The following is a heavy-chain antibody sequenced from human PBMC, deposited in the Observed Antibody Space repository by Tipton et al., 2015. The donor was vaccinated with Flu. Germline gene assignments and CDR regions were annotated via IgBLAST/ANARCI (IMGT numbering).Heavy chain of an antibody. D-gene: IGHD5-24*01. V-gene: IGHV3-30*18. CDR3: VKEGWLQSGEYFQH. CDR2: ISYDGSNK. Sequence: QVQLVQSGGGVVQPGRSLRLSCAASGFPFSSYGMHWVRQAPGKGLEWVAVISYDGSNKYYADSVKGRFTISGDNSKNTLYLQMSSLRAEDTAVYYCVKEGWLQSGEYFQHWGQGTLVTVSS. CDR1: GFPFSSYG. J-gene: IGHJ1*01.